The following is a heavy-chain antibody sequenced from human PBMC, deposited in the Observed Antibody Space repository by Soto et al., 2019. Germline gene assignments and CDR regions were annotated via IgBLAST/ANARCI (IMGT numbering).Heavy chain of an antibody. J-gene: IGHJ4*02. CDR3: ARDRPDYGGSLDY. V-gene: IGHV3-66*01. CDR1: GFTVSSNY. D-gene: IGHD4-17*01. Sequence: EVQLVESGGGLVQPGGSLRLSCAASGFTVSSNYMSWVRQAPGKGLEWVSAIYSGGSTYYADSVKGRFTISRDNSKNTLYLQMNSLRAEDTAVYYCARDRPDYGGSLDYWGQGTLVTVSS. CDR2: IYSGGST.